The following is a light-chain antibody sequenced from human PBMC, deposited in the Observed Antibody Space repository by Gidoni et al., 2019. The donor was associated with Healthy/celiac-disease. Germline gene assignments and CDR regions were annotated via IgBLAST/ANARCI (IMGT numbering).Light chain of an antibody. J-gene: IGKJ4*01. V-gene: IGKV1-33*01. CDR1: QDYSNY. CDR3: QQYDNLPLT. CDR2: DAS. Sequence: DIQLTQPPSSLSASVGDRVTITCQASQDYSNYLNWYQQKPGKAPKLLIYDASNLETGVPSRFSGSGSGTDFTFTISSLQHEDIATYYCQQYDNLPLTFGGGTKVEIK.